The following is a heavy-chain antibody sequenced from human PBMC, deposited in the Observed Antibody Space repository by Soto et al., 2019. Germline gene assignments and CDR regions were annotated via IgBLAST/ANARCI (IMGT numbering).Heavy chain of an antibody. J-gene: IGHJ6*02. CDR3: ARAGGSYCRDCDYYYGMDV. Sequence: QVQLVQSGAEVKKPGSSVKVSCKASGGTFSSYAISWVRQAPGQGLEWMGGIIPIFGTANYAQKFQGRVTITADESTITAYMELSSLRSEDTAVYYCARAGGSYCRDCDYYYGMDVWGQGTTVTVSS. CDR2: IIPIFGTA. V-gene: IGHV1-69*01. D-gene: IGHD1-26*01. CDR1: GGTFSSYA.